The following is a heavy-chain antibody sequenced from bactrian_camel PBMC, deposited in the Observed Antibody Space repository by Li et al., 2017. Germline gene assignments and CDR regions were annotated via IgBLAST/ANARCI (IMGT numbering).Heavy chain of an antibody. CDR3: AAARNLRSSWRNEYGYDY. J-gene: IGHJ4*01. CDR2: IYTGGAFT. Sequence: VQLVESGGGSVQAGGSLRLSCAVSGYTYSPNCMGWFRQAPGEEREWIATIYTGGAFTYYADSVKGRFTISQDNAKNTIYLQMNSLTPEDTAMYYCAAARNLRSSWRNEYGYDYWGQGTQVT. CDR1: GYTYSPNC. V-gene: IGHV3S31*01. D-gene: IGHD6*01.